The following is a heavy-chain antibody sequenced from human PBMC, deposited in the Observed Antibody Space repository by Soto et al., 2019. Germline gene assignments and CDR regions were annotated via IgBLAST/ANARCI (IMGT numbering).Heavy chain of an antibody. J-gene: IGHJ4*02. D-gene: IGHD6-6*01. V-gene: IGHV4-34*01. CDR3: AAVVEYSSVDPLTTHPTPCSAAGN. CDR1: GGSFSGYY. Sequence: QVQLQQWGAGLLKPSETLSLTCAVYGGSFSGYYWSWIRQPPGKGLEWIGEINHSGSTNYNPSLKRRVTISVDTSKNQFSLQLSSVTAADTAVYYCAAVVEYSSVDPLTTHPTPCSAAGNWGQGTLVTVSS. CDR2: INHSGST.